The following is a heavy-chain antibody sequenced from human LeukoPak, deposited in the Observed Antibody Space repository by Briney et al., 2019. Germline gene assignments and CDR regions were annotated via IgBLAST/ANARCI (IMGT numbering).Heavy chain of an antibody. V-gene: IGHV3-23*01. CDR2: INPDGAPT. D-gene: IGHD6-19*01. Sequence: GGSLKLSCKASGLSFTTYSMNWVRQAPGKGLEWISFINPDGAPTHYAEYLQSRVTISRDNSKNILYLQMNSLRAEDTAIYYCGKDGHCHDSVCPTKIVVAGYVDHWGQGTLVTVSS. CDR1: GLSFTTYS. J-gene: IGHJ4*02. CDR3: GKDGHCHDSVCPTKIVVAGYVDH.